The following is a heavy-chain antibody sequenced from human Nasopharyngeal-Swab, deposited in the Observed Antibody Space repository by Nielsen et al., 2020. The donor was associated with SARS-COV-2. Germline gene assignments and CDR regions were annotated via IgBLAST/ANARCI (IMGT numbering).Heavy chain of an antibody. CDR2: IGDKDHNYAT. CDR3: TTDFYFDY. J-gene: IGHJ4*02. Sequence: GESLKISCAASGFIFSASAIHWVRQASGKGLEWVGRIGDKDHNYATTYGASVQGRFTVSRDDSKNTAFLQMDSLKTEDTALYYCTTDFYFDYWGQGTLVTVSS. V-gene: IGHV3-73*01. CDR1: GFIFSASA.